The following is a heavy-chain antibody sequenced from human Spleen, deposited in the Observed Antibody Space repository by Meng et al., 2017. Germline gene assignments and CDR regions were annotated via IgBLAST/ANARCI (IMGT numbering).Heavy chain of an antibody. CDR1: GGSISSSNW. CDR2: IYHSGST. V-gene: IGHV4-4*02. Sequence: GSLRLSCAVSGGSISSSNWWSWVRQPPGKGLEWIGEIYHSGSTNYNPSLKSRVTISVDKSKNQFSLKLSSVTAADTAVYYCARDLRGSGSRYYYYYGMDVWGQGTTVTVSS. CDR3: ARDLRGSGSRYYYYYGMDV. D-gene: IGHD3-10*01. J-gene: IGHJ6*02.